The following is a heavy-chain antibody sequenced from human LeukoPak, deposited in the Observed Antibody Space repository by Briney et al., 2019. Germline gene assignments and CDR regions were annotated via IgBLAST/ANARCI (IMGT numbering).Heavy chain of an antibody. J-gene: IGHJ4*02. V-gene: IGHV3-33*06. CDR1: GFTFSSYG. Sequence: PGGSLRLSCAASGFTFSSYGMHWVRQAPGKGLEWVAVIWYDGSNKYYADSVKGRFTISIDNSKNTLYLQMNSLRAEDTAVYYCAKDSVSRGSTWYFDYWGQGTLVTVSS. CDR3: AKDSVSRGSTWYFDY. D-gene: IGHD1-26*01. CDR2: IWYDGSNK.